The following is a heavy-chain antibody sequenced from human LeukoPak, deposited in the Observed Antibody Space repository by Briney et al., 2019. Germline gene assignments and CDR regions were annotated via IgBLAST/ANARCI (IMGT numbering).Heavy chain of an antibody. Sequence: ASVKVSCKASGGTFSSYAISWVRQAPGQGLEWMGGIIPIFGTANYAQKFQGRVTITADESTSTAYMELSSLRSEDTAVYYCARDDNQGYCSGGSYYSSLSQYGMDVWGKGTTVTVSS. D-gene: IGHD2-15*01. CDR2: IIPIFGTA. J-gene: IGHJ6*04. CDR3: ARDDNQGYCSGGSYYSSLSQYGMDV. CDR1: GGTFSSYA. V-gene: IGHV1-69*13.